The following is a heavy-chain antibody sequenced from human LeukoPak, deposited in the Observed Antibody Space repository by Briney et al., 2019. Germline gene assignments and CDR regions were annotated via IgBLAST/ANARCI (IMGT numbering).Heavy chain of an antibody. CDR3: ARRWLRSPDAFDI. J-gene: IGHJ3*02. CDR1: GGSISTNY. CDR2: IYYSGRT. V-gene: IGHV4-59*01. Sequence: PSETLSLTCTVFGGSISTNYWSWIRQPPGKGLEWIGYIYYSGRTNYNPSLKSRVTISIDTSKNQFSLKLSSVTAADTAVYYCARRWLRSPDAFDIWGQGTMVTVSS. D-gene: IGHD5-12*01.